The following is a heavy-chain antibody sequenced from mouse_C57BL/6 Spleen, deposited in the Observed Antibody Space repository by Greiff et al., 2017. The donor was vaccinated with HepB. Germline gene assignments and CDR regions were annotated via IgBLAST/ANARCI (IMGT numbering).Heavy chain of an antibody. CDR1: GYTFTSYW. CDR3: ARFQLRSY. CDR2: IDPSDSYT. V-gene: IGHV1-69*01. Sequence: VQLQQPGAELVMPGASVKLSCKASGYTFTSYWMHWVKQRPGQGLEWIGEIDPSDSYTNYNQKFKGKSTLTVDKSSSTAYMQLSSLTSEDSAVYYCARFQLRSYWGQGTLVTVSA. J-gene: IGHJ3*01. D-gene: IGHD3-2*02.